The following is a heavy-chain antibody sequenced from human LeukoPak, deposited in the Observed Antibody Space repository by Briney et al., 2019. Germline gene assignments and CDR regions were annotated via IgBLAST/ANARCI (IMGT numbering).Heavy chain of an antibody. Sequence: PSETLSLTCTVSGGSISSGSYYWSWIRQPPGKGLEWIGRIYTSGSTNYNPSLKSRVTISVDTSKNQFSLKLSSVTAADTAVYYCARDLAMLTTVAGYYYYYMDVWGKGTTVTVSS. CDR2: IYTSGST. CDR3: ARDLAMLTTVAGYYYYYMDV. CDR1: GGSISSGSYY. D-gene: IGHD4-23*01. J-gene: IGHJ6*03. V-gene: IGHV4-61*02.